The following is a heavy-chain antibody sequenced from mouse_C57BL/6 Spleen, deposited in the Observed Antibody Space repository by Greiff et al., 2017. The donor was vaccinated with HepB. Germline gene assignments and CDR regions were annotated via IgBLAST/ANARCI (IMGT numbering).Heavy chain of an antibody. J-gene: IGHJ1*03. Sequence: VQLQQSGAELVKPGASVKISCKASGYAFSSYWMNWVKQRPGKGLEWIGQIYPGDGDTNYNGKFKGKATLTADKSSSTAYMQLSSLTSEDSAVYFCARRGNGYYWYFDVWGTGTTVTVSS. CDR3: ARRGNGYYWYFDV. D-gene: IGHD2-2*01. CDR2: IYPGDGDT. V-gene: IGHV1-80*01. CDR1: GYAFSSYW.